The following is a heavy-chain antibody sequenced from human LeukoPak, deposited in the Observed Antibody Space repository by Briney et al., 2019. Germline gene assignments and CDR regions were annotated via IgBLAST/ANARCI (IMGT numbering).Heavy chain of an antibody. CDR2: ISSTSSYN. Sequence: PGGSLRLSCAASGFFFSDYSMNWVRQAPGKGLEWVSSISSTSSYNYHADSVKGQFTISRDNAKNSLYLQMNSLRAEDTAVYYCARVGRMAVTDYWGQGTLVTVSS. V-gene: IGHV3-21*01. J-gene: IGHJ4*02. CDR1: GFFFSDYS. CDR3: ARVGRMAVTDY. D-gene: IGHD5-24*01.